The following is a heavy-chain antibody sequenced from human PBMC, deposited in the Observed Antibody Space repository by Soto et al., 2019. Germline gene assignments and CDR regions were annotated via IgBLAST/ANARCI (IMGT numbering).Heavy chain of an antibody. V-gene: IGHV3-30-3*02. CDR2: ISYDGSNK. D-gene: IGHD2-15*01. Sequence: GGSLRLSCAASGFTFSSYAVHWVRQAPGKGLEWVAVISYDGSNKYYADSVKGRFTISRDNSKNTLYLQMNSLRAEDTAVYYCAQGQGGLYCSGGSCYSRYFQHWGQGTLVTVSS. CDR3: AQGQGGLYCSGGSCYSRYFQH. CDR1: GFTFSSYA. J-gene: IGHJ1*01.